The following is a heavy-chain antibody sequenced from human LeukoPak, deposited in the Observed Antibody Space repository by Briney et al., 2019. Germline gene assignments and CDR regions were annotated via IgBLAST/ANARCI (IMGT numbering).Heavy chain of an antibody. Sequence: PSETLSLTCTVSGGSISSRSYYWGWIRQPPGKGLEWIGSIYDRVSTYYNPSLKSRVTISVDTSKNQFSLKLSSLTAADTAVYYCASSITMVRGPFDSWGQGTLVTVSS. V-gene: IGHV4-39*07. CDR3: ASSITMVRGPFDS. CDR2: IYDRVST. D-gene: IGHD3-10*01. J-gene: IGHJ4*02. CDR1: GGSISSRSYY.